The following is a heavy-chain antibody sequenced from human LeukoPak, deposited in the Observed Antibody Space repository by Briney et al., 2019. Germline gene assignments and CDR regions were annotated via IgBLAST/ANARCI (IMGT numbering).Heavy chain of an antibody. CDR1: GYSFTSYW. J-gene: IGHJ6*03. CDR3: ARHVSTYYDFWSGYLNYYYYYMDV. V-gene: IGHV5-51*01. D-gene: IGHD3-3*01. CDR2: IYPGDSDT. Sequence: GESLKISCKGSGYSFTSYWIGWVRQMPGKGLEWMGIIYPGDSDTRYSPSFQGQVTISADKSIGTAYLQWSSLKASDTAMYYCARHVSTYYDFWSGYLNYYYYYMDVWGKGTTVTVSS.